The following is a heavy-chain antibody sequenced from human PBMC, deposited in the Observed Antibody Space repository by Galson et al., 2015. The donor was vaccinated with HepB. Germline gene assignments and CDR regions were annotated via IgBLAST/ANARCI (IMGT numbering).Heavy chain of an antibody. CDR2: MFRGGTT. CDR1: GGSITSGGFS. Sequence: LSLTCAVSGGSITSGGFSWNWVRQPPGKGLEWIGHMFRGGTTYYNPSLQGRVTISLDRSKNYFSLKLASVTAADTAIYFCARAPRNYYDASGYSRYFDHWGRGSLVIVS. CDR3: ARAPRNYYDASGYSRYFDH. D-gene: IGHD3-22*01. V-gene: IGHV4-30-2*01. J-gene: IGHJ2*01.